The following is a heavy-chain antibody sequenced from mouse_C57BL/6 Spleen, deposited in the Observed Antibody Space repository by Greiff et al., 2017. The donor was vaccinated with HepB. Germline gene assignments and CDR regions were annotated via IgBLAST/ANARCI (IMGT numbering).Heavy chain of an antibody. J-gene: IGHJ4*01. CDR2: IDPSDSYT. CDR3: ARSLSHAMDY. V-gene: IGHV1-59*01. Sequence: QVHVKQPGAELVRPGTSVKLSCKASGYTFTSYWMHWVKQRPGQGLEWIGVIDPSDSYTNYNQKFKGKATLTVDTSSSTAYMQLSSLTSEDSAVYYCARSLSHAMDYWGQGTSVTVSS. CDR1: GYTFTSYW.